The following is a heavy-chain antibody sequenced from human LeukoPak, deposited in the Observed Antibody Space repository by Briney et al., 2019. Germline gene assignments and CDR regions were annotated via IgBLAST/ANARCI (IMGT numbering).Heavy chain of an antibody. CDR2: INPSSGRI. J-gene: IGHJ4*02. Sequence: GASVKVSCKASGYTFTSYYMHWVRQAPGQGLEWMGIINPSSGRISYAQKMQGRVTMTRDTSTSTVYMELSSLRAEDTAVYYCARALYDSSGYIDNWGQGTLVTVSS. V-gene: IGHV1-46*04. CDR1: GYTFTSYY. D-gene: IGHD3-22*01. CDR3: ARALYDSSGYIDN.